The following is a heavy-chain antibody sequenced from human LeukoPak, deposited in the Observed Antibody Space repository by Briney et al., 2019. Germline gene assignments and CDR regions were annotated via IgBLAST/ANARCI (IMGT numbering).Heavy chain of an antibody. CDR2: IYSGGTT. Sequence: PGGSLRLSCAASGFSVRTNYISWVRQAPGKGLEWVSVIYSGGTTRYADSVKGRFTISRDNSKNTLYLQMNSLRVEDTAVYHCARAAPHNYYYDSSGYYGDAFDIWGQGTLVTVSS. V-gene: IGHV3-53*01. J-gene: IGHJ3*02. CDR1: GFSVRTNY. D-gene: IGHD3-22*01. CDR3: ARAAPHNYYYDSSGYYGDAFDI.